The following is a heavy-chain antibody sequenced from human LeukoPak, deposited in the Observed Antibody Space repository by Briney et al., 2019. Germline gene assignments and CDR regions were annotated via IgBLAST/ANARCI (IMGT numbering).Heavy chain of an antibody. V-gene: IGHV1-46*01. Sequence: ASVKVSCKASGYSFTSYYMHWVRQAPGQGLEWMGIINPSGGSTTYAQKFRGRLTMTRDMSTSTVYMELSSLRSEDTAVYYCARGSRPVYNLLTGKRYFDYWGQGTLLTVSS. CDR2: INPSGGST. D-gene: IGHD3-9*01. CDR3: ARGSRPVYNLLTGKRYFDY. CDR1: GYSFTSYY. J-gene: IGHJ4*02.